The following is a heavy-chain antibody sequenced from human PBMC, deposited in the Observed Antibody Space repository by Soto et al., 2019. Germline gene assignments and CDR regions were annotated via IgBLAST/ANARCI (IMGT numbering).Heavy chain of an antibody. CDR2: VHYSGTT. CDR3: ARTTAVPNSLRSRYFFDY. V-gene: IGHV4-61*01. J-gene: IGHJ4*02. CDR1: GGSVSDKTYY. Sequence: SETLSLTCSVSGGSVSDKTYYWSWIRQPPGKRLEWIGYVHYSGTTNYNPSLKSRVTISVDLSKNQFSLRLSSVTTADTALYYCARTTAVPNSLRSRYFFDYWGQGTLVTVSS. D-gene: IGHD4-17*01.